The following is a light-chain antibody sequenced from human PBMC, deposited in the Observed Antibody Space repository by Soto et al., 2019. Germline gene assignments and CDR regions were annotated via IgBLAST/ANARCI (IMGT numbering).Light chain of an antibody. CDR2: VVS. V-gene: IGKV3-15*01. Sequence: EIVLTQSPATLSVFPGEKATLSCGASQSVSNNLAWDHQKPSQPPRPLTYVVSTRSTGVPARFSGSGSGTAFTLTVSTMQSEDFAICYSPQYSSCPFSFGPGTKVAIE. CDR3: PQYSSCPFS. J-gene: IGKJ3*01. CDR1: QSVSNN.